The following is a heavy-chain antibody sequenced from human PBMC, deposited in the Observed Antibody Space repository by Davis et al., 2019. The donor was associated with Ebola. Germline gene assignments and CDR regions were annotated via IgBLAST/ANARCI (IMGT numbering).Heavy chain of an antibody. CDR1: TGSFSGFY. CDR2: INQSGNP. V-gene: IGHV4-34*01. Sequence: MPSETLSLTCDVSTGSFSGFYWSWIRQSPGKGLEWIAEINQSGNPRYNPSLKSRVTISVDTSKNQFSLKLSSVTAADTAVYYCASLSRAVAGPFDYWGQGTLVTVSS. CDR3: ASLSRAVAGPFDY. D-gene: IGHD6-19*01. J-gene: IGHJ4*02.